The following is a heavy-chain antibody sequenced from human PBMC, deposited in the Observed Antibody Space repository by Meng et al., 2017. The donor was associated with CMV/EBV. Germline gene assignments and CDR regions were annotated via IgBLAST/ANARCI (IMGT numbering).Heavy chain of an antibody. J-gene: IGHJ4*02. CDR1: GGTFNTYS. CDR3: ARDGMGGGNYCLF. V-gene: IGHV1-69*16. Sequence: SVQVSCKISGGTFNTYSIPWVRQAPGQGFELMGLTIPLLDSPNYAQKFRGRVSITTDESTSTVAMELTSLTSEDTAVYYCARDGMGGGNYCLFWGQGTLVTVSS. D-gene: IGHD1-26*01. CDR2: TIPLLDSP.